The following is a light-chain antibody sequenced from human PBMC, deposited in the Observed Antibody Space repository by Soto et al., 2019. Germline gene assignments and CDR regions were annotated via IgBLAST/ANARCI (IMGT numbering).Light chain of an antibody. CDR3: QQYNSWPSRT. CDR1: QSVSSD. Sequence: EIVLTQSPGTLSLSPGERATLSCRASQSVSSDLAWYQQKAGQAPRLLIYGSSTRATGIPARFSGSGSGTEFTLTIRRLQSEDFAVYYCQQYNSWPSRTFGQGTKVDIK. CDR2: GSS. V-gene: IGKV3-15*01. J-gene: IGKJ1*01.